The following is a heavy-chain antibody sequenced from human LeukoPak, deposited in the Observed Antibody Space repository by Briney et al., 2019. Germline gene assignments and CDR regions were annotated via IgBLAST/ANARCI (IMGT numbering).Heavy chain of an antibody. V-gene: IGHV4-30-4*08. CDR3: ARVTSSSWDPCFDY. D-gene: IGHD6-13*01. J-gene: IGHJ4*02. CDR2: IYYSGST. CDR1: GGSISSGDYY. Sequence: KASETLSLTCTVSGGSISSGDYYWSWIRQPPGKGLEWIGYIYYSGSTYYNPSLKSRVTISVDTSKNQFSLKLSSVTAADTAVYYCARVTSSSWDPCFDYWGQGTVVTVSS.